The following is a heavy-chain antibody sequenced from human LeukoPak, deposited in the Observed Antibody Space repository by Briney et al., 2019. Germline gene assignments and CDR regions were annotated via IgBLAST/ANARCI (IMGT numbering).Heavy chain of an antibody. CDR1: RFTVSSNY. CDR2: LYSGGST. Sequence: GGSLRLSCAASRFTVSSNYMSWVRQAPGKGLEWVSVLYSGGSTYYADSVKGRFTISRDNFKNTLYLQMNSLRAEDTAVYYCSRGGGMIRGVISPLPYWGQGTLVTVSS. CDR3: SRGGGMIRGVISPLPY. V-gene: IGHV3-66*02. J-gene: IGHJ4*02. D-gene: IGHD3-10*01.